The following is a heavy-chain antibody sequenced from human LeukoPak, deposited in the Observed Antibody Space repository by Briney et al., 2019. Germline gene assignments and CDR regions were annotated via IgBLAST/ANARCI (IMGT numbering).Heavy chain of an antibody. J-gene: IGHJ4*02. Sequence: ASVKVSCKASGYTFITSGISWVRPAPGQGLEWMGWISAYNGNAVYVPKFQGRVTMTTDTSTSTAYKELGSLTSDDTAVYYCVRDGNYYDSSGTLSDYWGQGTLVTVSS. D-gene: IGHD3-22*01. CDR3: VRDGNYYDSSGTLSDY. CDR1: GYTFITSG. V-gene: IGHV1-18*01. CDR2: ISAYNGNA.